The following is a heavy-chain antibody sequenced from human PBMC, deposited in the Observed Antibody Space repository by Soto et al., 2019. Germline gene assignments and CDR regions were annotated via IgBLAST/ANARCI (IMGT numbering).Heavy chain of an antibody. CDR2: IIPVSGTA. D-gene: IGHD2-8*02. CDR3: ATVDRSVPLVGWSAP. Sequence: QVHLEQSGAEVKKPGSSVKVSCKFSGGTFSSYVIIWVRQAPGQGLEWMGGIIPVSGTANYAQKFHGRVTISADAATNTANRERSSVSFDDTAVYYCATVDRSVPLVGWSAPWGQGPLVTVSS. CDR1: GGTFSSYV. V-gene: IGHV1-69*01. J-gene: IGHJ5*02.